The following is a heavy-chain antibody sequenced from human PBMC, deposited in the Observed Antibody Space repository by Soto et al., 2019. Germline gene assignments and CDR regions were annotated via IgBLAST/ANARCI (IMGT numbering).Heavy chain of an antibody. CDR3: ARVARIAAAIGQDNWFDP. D-gene: IGHD6-13*01. Sequence: GASVKVSCKASGYTFTGYYMHWVRQAPGQGLEWMGWINPNSGGTNYAQKFQGWVTMTRDTSISTAYMELSRLRSDDTAVYYCARVARIAAAIGQDNWFDPWGKGTLVTVPS. CDR1: GYTFTGYY. J-gene: IGHJ5*02. CDR2: INPNSGGT. V-gene: IGHV1-2*04.